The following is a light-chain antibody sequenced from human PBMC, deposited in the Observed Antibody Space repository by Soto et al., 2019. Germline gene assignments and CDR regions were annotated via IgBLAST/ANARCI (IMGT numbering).Light chain of an antibody. CDR3: QQYNNWPT. J-gene: IGKJ1*01. CDR1: QSVNSN. Sequence: EIVMTQSPATLSVSPGERATLSCRASQSVNSNLAWYQQKPGQAPRLLIYGASTRATGVPARFSGSGSGTECTLTVSSLQSEDVAVYFCQQYNNWPTFGQGTKVEIK. CDR2: GAS. V-gene: IGKV3-15*01.